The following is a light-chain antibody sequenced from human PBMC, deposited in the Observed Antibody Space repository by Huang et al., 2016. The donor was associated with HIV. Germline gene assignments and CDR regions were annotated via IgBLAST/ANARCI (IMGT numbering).Light chain of an antibody. V-gene: IGKV1-12*01. J-gene: IGKJ1*01. Sequence: DIQLTQSPSSVSASVGDRVTITCRASQPISSWLAWYQQKPGKAPKLRSYAASSLQTGVPSRLSGSGSGTDFTLTISSLQPEDFATYFCQQAHSFPRTFGQGTKVEIK. CDR1: QPISSW. CDR2: AAS. CDR3: QQAHSFPRT.